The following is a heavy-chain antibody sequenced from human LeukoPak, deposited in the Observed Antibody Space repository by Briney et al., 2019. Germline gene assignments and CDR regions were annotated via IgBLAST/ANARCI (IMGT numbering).Heavy chain of an antibody. CDR2: INHSGST. Sequence: SETLSLTCAVYGGSFSGYYWSWIRRPPGKGLEWIGEINHSGSTNYNPSLKSRVTISVDTSKNQFSLKLSSVTAADTAEYYCARGVDGTTPPYYFDYWGQGTLVTVSS. D-gene: IGHD5-24*01. CDR1: GGSFSGYY. V-gene: IGHV4-34*01. J-gene: IGHJ4*02. CDR3: ARGVDGTTPPYYFDY.